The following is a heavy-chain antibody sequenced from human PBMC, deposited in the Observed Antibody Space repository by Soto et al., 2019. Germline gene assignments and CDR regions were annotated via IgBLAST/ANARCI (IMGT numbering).Heavy chain of an antibody. D-gene: IGHD3-10*01. J-gene: IGHJ4*02. CDR3: AKADTFAGEFDY. V-gene: IGHV3-9*01. CDR1: GFTVTSNA. Sequence: LRLSCGVSGFTVTSNAMHWVRQAPGKGLEWVSGISWNSGSIGYADSVKGRFTISRDNAKNSLYLQMNSLRAEDTALYYCAKADTFAGEFDYWGQGTLVTVSS. CDR2: ISWNSGSI.